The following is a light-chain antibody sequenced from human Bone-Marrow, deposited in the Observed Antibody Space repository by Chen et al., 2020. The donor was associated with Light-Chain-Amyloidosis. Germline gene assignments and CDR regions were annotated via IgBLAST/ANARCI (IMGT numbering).Light chain of an antibody. V-gene: IGLV7-43*01. CDR3: LLYDGGVQGM. Sequence: QTVVTQEPSVTVPPGGTVTLTCASSTGPVTSGNYPTWLQQKPGQAPRTLIYSTTQKYSWTPARFSSSLLGGKAALTLSGVQPEDEADYYCLLYDGGVQGMFGGGTKLTVL. CDR2: STT. CDR1: TGPVTSGNY. J-gene: IGLJ3*02.